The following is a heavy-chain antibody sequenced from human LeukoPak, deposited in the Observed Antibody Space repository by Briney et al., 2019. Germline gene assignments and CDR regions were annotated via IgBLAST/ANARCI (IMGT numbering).Heavy chain of an antibody. CDR2: IYSSEIT. D-gene: IGHD3-16*01. V-gene: IGHV4-4*07. Sequence: ASETLSLPCTVSGGPISRDYWSWIRKPAGEGLERIGRIYSSEITNYTPSLKSRVTMSIDTSKNQISLNLTSVTAADTAVYYCARAPTREGGVALFDYWGQGTLVTVSS. CDR3: ARAPTREGGVALFDY. J-gene: IGHJ4*02. CDR1: GGPISRDY.